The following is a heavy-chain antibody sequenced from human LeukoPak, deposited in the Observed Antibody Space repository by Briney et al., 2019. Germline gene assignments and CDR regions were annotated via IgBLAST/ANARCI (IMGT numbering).Heavy chain of an antibody. CDR2: ISSSSSYI. Sequence: GSLILSCAASGFTFSSYSMNGVRQALGKGLEWVSSISSSSSYIYYADSVKGRFTISRDNAKNSLYLQMNSLRAEDTAVYYCARGLFGQGHFDYWGQGTLVTVSS. CDR3: ARGLFGQGHFDY. V-gene: IGHV3-21*01. J-gene: IGHJ4*02. CDR1: GFTFSSYS. D-gene: IGHD3-10*01.